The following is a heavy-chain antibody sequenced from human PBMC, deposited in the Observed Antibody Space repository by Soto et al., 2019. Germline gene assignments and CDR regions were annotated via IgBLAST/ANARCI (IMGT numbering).Heavy chain of an antibody. J-gene: IGHJ4*02. CDR1: GGSISSGGYY. Sequence: SETLSLTCTVSGGSISSGGYYWSWIRQHPGKGLEWIGYIYYSGSTYYNPSLKSRVTISVDTSKNQFSLKLSSVTAADTAVYYCASLTVVSPYYFDYWGQGTLVTVSS. CDR2: IYYSGST. D-gene: IGHD2-15*01. V-gene: IGHV4-31*03. CDR3: ASLTVVSPYYFDY.